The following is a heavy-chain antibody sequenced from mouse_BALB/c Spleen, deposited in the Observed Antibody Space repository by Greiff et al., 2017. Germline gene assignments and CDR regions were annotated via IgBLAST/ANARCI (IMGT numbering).Heavy chain of an antibody. Sequence: EVKLVESGGGLVKPGGSLKLSCAASGFTFSSYAMSWVRQSPEKRLEWVAEISSGGSYTYYPDTVTGRFTISRDNAKNTLYLEMSSLRSEDTAMYYCARDYYGNYVGAMDYWGQGTSVTVSS. CDR1: GFTFSSYA. D-gene: IGHD2-1*01. CDR3: ARDYYGNYVGAMDY. V-gene: IGHV5-9-4*01. CDR2: ISSGGSYT. J-gene: IGHJ4*01.